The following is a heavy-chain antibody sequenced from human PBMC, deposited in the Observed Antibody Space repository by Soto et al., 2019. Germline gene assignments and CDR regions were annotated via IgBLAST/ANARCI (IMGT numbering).Heavy chain of an antibody. D-gene: IGHD6-13*01. CDR3: ARDPGYERNYGMDV. Sequence: ASVKVSCKASGYTFTSYGISWVRQALGQGLEWMGWISAYNGNTNYAQKLQGRVTMTTDTSTSTAYMELRRLRSDDTAVYYCARDPGYERNYGMDVWGQGTTVNVSS. J-gene: IGHJ6*01. V-gene: IGHV1-18*01. CDR1: GYTFTSYG. CDR2: ISAYNGNT.